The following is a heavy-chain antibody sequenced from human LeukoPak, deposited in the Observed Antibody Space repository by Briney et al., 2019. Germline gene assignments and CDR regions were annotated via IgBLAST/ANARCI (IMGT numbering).Heavy chain of an antibody. CDR3: ARDCGGYFDL. D-gene: IGHD4-17*01. J-gene: IGHJ2*01. Sequence: PSETLSLTCTVSGGSISSYYWSWIRQPPGKGLEWIGYIYYSGSTNYNPSLKSRVTISVDTSKNQFSLKLSSVTAADTAVFYCARDCGGYFDLWGRGTLVTVSS. CDR2: IYYSGST. CDR1: GGSISSYY. V-gene: IGHV4-59*01.